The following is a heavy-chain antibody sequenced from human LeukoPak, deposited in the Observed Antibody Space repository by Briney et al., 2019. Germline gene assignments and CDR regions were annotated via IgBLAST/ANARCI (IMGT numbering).Heavy chain of an antibody. V-gene: IGHV3-74*01. D-gene: IGHD3-10*01. CDR2: INIDGSST. J-gene: IGHJ4*02. Sequence: PGGSLRLSCAASGFTFSSYWMHRVRQAPGKGLVWVSRINIDGSSTTYADSVNGRFTISRDDAESTLYLQMSSLRAEDTAVYYCARGGRRSLDYWGQGTLVTVSS. CDR3: ARGGRRSLDY. CDR1: GFTFSSYW.